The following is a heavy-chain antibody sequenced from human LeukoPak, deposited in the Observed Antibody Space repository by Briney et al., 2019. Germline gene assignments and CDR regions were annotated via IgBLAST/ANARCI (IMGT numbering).Heavy chain of an antibody. D-gene: IGHD6-19*01. CDR3: AKVSIAVAQSYYYGMDV. V-gene: IGHV3-30*18. J-gene: IGHJ6*02. CDR2: ISYDGSNK. Sequence: PGGSLRLSCAASVFTFSSYDMHWVRKAPGKGLEWVAVISYDGSNKYYADSVKGRFTISRDNSKNTLYLQMNSLRAEDTAVYYCAKVSIAVAQSYYYGMDVWGQGTTVTVSS. CDR1: VFTFSSYD.